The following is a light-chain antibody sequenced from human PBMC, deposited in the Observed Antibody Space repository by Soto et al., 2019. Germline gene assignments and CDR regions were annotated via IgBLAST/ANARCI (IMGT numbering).Light chain of an antibody. Sequence: QSVLNQPASVSGSPGQSITISCTGTSSDVCGYNYVSWYQQQPGKAPKFMIYDVSNRPSGVSNRFSGSKSGNTASLTISGLQAEDEADYYCCSYTTSNTRQIVFGTGTKVTVL. CDR1: SSDVCGYNY. J-gene: IGLJ1*01. CDR3: CSYTTSNTRQIV. V-gene: IGLV2-14*01. CDR2: DVS.